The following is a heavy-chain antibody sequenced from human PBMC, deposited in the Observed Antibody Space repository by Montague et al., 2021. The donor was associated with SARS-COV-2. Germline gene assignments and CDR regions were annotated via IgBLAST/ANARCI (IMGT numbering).Heavy chain of an antibody. J-gene: IGHJ3*01. V-gene: IGHV4-4*07. CDR2: TSKST. Sequence: TSKSTDYNPSLHSRVTMSVDTSNNQFFLKLTSVTAANTAVYYCARPGRGYSYGLDAFEVWGQGIM. D-gene: IGHD5-18*01. CDR3: ARPGRGYSYGLDAFEV.